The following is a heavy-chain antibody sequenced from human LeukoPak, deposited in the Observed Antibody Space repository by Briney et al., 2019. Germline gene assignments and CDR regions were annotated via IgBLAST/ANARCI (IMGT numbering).Heavy chain of an antibody. CDR1: GFTFSDYY. CDR3: AKDSPRGYYGSGSYDY. J-gene: IGHJ4*02. D-gene: IGHD3-10*01. CDR2: ISSSGSTI. V-gene: IGHV3-11*04. Sequence: GGSLRLSCAASGFTFSDYYMSWIRQAPGKGLEWVSYISSSGSTIYYADSVKGRFTISRDNSKNTLYLQMNSLRAEDTAVYYCAKDSPRGYYGSGSYDYWGQGTLVTVSS.